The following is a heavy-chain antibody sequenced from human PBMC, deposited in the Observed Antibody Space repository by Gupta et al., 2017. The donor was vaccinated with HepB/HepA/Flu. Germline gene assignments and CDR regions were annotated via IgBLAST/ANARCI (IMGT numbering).Heavy chain of an antibody. Sequence: EVQLVVSGGGLVQPGRSLRLSCAASGFTFDDYAMHWVRQAPGKGLEWVSGVSWNSNSIGYADSVKGRFTISRDNAKNSLYLQMNSLRAEDMALYYCAKGLTAAHYHHAFDIWGQGTMVTVSS. CDR2: VSWNSNSI. CDR1: GFTFDDYA. V-gene: IGHV3-9*03. J-gene: IGHJ3*02. D-gene: IGHD6-13*01. CDR3: AKGLTAAHYHHAFDI.